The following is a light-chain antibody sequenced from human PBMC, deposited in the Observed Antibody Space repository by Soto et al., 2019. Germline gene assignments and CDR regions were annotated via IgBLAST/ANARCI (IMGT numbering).Light chain of an antibody. CDR2: GAS. CDR1: QSVSNN. V-gene: IGKV3-15*01. Sequence: EILMTQSPATLSVSPGERATLSCRASQSVSNNLAWYQQKSGQAPRLLIFGASTRATGIPARFSGSGSGTAFTLTISSLQSEDFVVFFCKQYNHWPQTFAQGTKVEIK. CDR3: KQYNHWPQT. J-gene: IGKJ1*01.